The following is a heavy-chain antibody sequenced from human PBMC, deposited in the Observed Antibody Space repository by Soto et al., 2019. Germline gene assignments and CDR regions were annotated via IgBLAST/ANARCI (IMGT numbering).Heavy chain of an antibody. J-gene: IGHJ6*02. D-gene: IGHD4-4*01. CDR3: ARTVTTSYYYYGMDV. CDR2: IDPSDSYT. Sequence: PGESLKISCNGSGYSFTSYWISWVRQMPGKGLEWMGRIDPSDSYTNYSPSFQGHVTISADKSISTAYLQWSSLKASDTAMYYCARTVTTSYYYYGMDVWGQGTTVTVS. CDR1: GYSFTSYW. V-gene: IGHV5-10-1*01.